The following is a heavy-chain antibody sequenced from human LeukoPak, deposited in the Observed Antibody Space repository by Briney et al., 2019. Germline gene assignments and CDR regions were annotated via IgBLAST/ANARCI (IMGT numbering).Heavy chain of an antibody. CDR2: IYYSGST. D-gene: IGHD6-19*01. Sequence: SETLSLTCTASGGSISSYYWSWIRQPPGKGLEWIGYIYYSGSTNYNPSLKSRVTISVDTSKNQFSLKLSSVTAADTAVYYCASSIAVAGSFDYWGQGTLVTVSS. V-gene: IGHV4-59*08. CDR1: GGSISSYY. CDR3: ASSIAVAGSFDY. J-gene: IGHJ4*02.